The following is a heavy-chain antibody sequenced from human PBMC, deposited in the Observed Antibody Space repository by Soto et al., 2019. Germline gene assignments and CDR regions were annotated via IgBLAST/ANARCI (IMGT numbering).Heavy chain of an antibody. J-gene: IGHJ4*02. CDR2: IIPIFGTA. D-gene: IGHD6-13*01. V-gene: IGHV1-69*13. CDR3: ARVQSSSWYVPKPYYFDY. CDR1: GGTFSSYA. Sequence: SVKVSCKASGGTFSSYAISWVRQAPGQGLEWMGGIIPIFGTANYAQKFQGRVTITADESTSTAYMELSSLRSEDTAVYYCARVQSSSWYVPKPYYFDYWGQGTLVTVSS.